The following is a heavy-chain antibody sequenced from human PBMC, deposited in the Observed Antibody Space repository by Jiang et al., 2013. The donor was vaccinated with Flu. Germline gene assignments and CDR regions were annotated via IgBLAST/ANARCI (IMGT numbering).Heavy chain of an antibody. Sequence: ISSSSSTIYYTDSVKGRFTISRDNAKNSLYLQMNSLRAEDTAVYYCATSSGWYYIDYWGQGTLVTVSS. J-gene: IGHJ4*02. D-gene: IGHD6-19*01. CDR2: ISSSSSTI. CDR3: ATSSGWYYIDY. V-gene: IGHV3-48*01.